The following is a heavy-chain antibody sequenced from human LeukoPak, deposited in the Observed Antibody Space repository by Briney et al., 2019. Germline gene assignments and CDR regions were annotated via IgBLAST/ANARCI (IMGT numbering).Heavy chain of an antibody. CDR2: ISSSSSYI. J-gene: IGHJ4*02. CDR3: ASALPWSGYFGY. CDR1: GFTFSSYA. Sequence: GGSLRLSCAASGFTFSSYALNWVRQAPGKGLEWVSSISSSSSYIYYADSVKGRFTISRDNAKNSLYLQMNSLRAADTAVYYCASALPWSGYFGYWGQGTLVTVSS. D-gene: IGHD3-3*01. V-gene: IGHV3-21*04.